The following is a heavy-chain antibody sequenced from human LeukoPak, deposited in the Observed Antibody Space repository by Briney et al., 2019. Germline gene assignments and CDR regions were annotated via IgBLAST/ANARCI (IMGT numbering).Heavy chain of an antibody. CDR2: IYNTGAT. D-gene: IGHD6-13*01. J-gene: IGHJ4*02. V-gene: IGHV4-61*01. Sequence: SETLSLTCTVSGDSVSSGTYYWTWIRQPPGKGLECLGYIYNTGATNFNPSLKSRLTMSLDKSKNQFSLNLTSVTSADTAVYYCAREKATLAACYFDYWGQGILVTVSS. CDR3: AREKATLAACYFDY. CDR1: GDSVSSGTYY.